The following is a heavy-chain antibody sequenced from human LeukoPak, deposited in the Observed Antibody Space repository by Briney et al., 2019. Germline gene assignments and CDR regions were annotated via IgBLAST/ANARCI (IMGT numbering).Heavy chain of an antibody. CDR1: GGSISSGGYY. D-gene: IGHD1-7*01. V-gene: IGHV4-30-2*01. CDR3: ARPNWNYLLGAFDI. CDR2: IYHSGST. Sequence: SQTLSLTCTVSGGSISSGGYYWSWIRQPPGKGLEWIGYIYHSGSTYYNPSLKSRVTISVDRSKNQFSLKLSSVTAADTAVYYCARPNWNYLLGAFDIWGQGTMVTVSS. J-gene: IGHJ3*02.